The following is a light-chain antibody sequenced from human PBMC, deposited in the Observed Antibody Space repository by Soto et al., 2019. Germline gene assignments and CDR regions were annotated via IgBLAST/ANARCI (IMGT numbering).Light chain of an antibody. V-gene: IGKV3-20*01. J-gene: IGKJ5*01. CDR2: GAS. CDR3: QQYGKSPQIT. CDR1: QSVNHN. Sequence: VMTQSPDTLSASPGERVSLSCRASQSVNHNLAWYHQTPGQAPRLLIYGASTRATGIPDRFSGSGSGTDFSLTISRLEPEDFAVYYCQQYGKSPQITFGQGTRLEIK.